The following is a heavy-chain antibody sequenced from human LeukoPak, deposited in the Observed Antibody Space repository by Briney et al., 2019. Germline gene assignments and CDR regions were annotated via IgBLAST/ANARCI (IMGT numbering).Heavy chain of an antibody. V-gene: IGHV3-20*04. J-gene: IGHJ6*02. CDR1: GFTFVDYG. D-gene: IGHD3-10*01. CDR3: ARDVLLWFGETRNYGMDV. CDR2: INWNGGST. Sequence: GGSLRLSCAACGFTFVDYGMSWVRQAPGKGLEWVSGINWNGGSTGYADSVKGRFTISRDNAKNSLYLQMNSLRAEDTALYYCARDVLLWFGETRNYGMDVWGQGTTVTVSS.